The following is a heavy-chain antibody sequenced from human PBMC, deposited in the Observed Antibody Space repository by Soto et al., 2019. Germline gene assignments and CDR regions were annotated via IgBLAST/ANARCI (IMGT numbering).Heavy chain of an antibody. J-gene: IGHJ3*02. CDR2: ISYDGSNK. CDR1: GFTFSSYA. CDR3: ARDQLAAADAFDI. D-gene: IGHD6-13*01. V-gene: IGHV3-30-3*01. Sequence: PGGSLRLSCAASGFTFSSYAIHWVRQAPGKGLEWVAVISYDGSNKYYADSVKGRFTTSRDNSKNTLYLQMNSLRAEDTAVYYCARDQLAAADAFDIWGQGTMVP.